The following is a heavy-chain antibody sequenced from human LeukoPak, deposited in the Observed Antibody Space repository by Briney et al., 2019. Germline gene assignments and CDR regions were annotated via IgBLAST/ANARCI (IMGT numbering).Heavy chain of an antibody. CDR2: IYYSGST. CDR1: GGSISGYY. Sequence: SETLSLTCTVSGGSISGYYWSWIRQPPGKGLEWIGYIYYSGSTNYNPSLKSRLTISVDTSKNQFSLKLSSVTAADTAVYYCARLGRDGYNPYYFDYWGQGTLVTVSS. V-gene: IGHV4-59*12. CDR3: ARLGRDGYNPYYFDY. D-gene: IGHD5-24*01. J-gene: IGHJ4*02.